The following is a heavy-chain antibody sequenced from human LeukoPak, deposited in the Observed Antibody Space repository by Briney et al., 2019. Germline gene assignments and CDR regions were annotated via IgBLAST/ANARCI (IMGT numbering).Heavy chain of an antibody. CDR2: INHFGST. D-gene: IGHD5-18*01. V-gene: IGHV4-34*01. Sequence: PSETLSLTCAVYGGSFSGYYWNWIRQSPGKGLEWTGEINHFGSTNYNPSLKSRVTISGDTSKNQFSLKVNSVTAADTAVYYCARGYRAPQTFYSYHYFDSWAQGILVTVSS. CDR1: GGSFSGYY. J-gene: IGHJ4*02. CDR3: ARGYRAPQTFYSYHYFDS.